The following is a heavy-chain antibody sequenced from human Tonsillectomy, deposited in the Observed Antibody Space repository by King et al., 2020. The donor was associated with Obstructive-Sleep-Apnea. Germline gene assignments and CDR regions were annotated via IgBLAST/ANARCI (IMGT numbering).Heavy chain of an antibody. V-gene: IGHV3-21*01. CDR1: GFTFSSYS. D-gene: IGHD6-19*01. Sequence: VQLVESGGGLVKPGGSLRLSCSASGFTFSSYSMNWVRQAPGKGLEWVSSIRSSSSYIYYADSVKGRFTISRDNAKNSLYLQMNSLRAEDTAVYYCARDRSSGGYGMDVWGQGTTVTVSS. CDR2: IRSSSSYI. CDR3: ARDRSSGGYGMDV. J-gene: IGHJ6*02.